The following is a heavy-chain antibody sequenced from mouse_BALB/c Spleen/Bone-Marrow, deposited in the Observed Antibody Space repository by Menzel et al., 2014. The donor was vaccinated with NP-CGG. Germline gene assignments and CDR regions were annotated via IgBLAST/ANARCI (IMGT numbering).Heavy chain of an antibody. CDR1: GFTFTDYY. CDR2: FRNKAKGYTT. Sequence: EVKLVESGGGLVQPGGSLRLSCATSGFTFTDYYMSWVRQPPGKALEWLGFFRNKAKGYTTEYSASVKGRFTISRDNSQSILYLQMNTLRAEDSATYYCARDTNYGNYWYFDGWGAGTTVTVSS. CDR3: ARDTNYGNYWYFDG. D-gene: IGHD2-1*01. J-gene: IGHJ1*01. V-gene: IGHV7-3*02.